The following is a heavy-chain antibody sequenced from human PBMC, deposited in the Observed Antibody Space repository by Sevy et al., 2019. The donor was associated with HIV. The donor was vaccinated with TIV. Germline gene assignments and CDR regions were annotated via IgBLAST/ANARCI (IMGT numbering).Heavy chain of an antibody. CDR3: TFSSDYYKYGWDV. Sequence: GGSLRLSCAASGFTFSDAAMHWVRQASGKGLEWLGRMRSKANTFATAYAAPAKGRFTISREDSKNTAYLHMSSLRTEDTAIYYCTFSSDYYKYGWDVWGQGTTVTVSS. D-gene: IGHD6-6*01. J-gene: IGHJ6*02. V-gene: IGHV3-73*01. CDR1: GFTFSDAA. CDR2: MRSKANTFAT.